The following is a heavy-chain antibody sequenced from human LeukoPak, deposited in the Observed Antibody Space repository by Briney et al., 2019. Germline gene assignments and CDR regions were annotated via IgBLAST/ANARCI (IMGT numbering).Heavy chain of an antibody. CDR1: GFILSNHA. CDR3: TKIVMVKRYIDY. CDR2: SSGSGRTI. Sequence: GGSMRLSCAASGFILSNHAMSWVRQAPGKGLQWIAVSSGSGRTIEYEDSVKGRFTISRDNSKNTLSLQMNSLRVEDTAIYYCTKIVMVKRYIDYWGQGTVVTVSS. J-gene: IGHJ4*02. D-gene: IGHD5-18*01. V-gene: IGHV3-23*01.